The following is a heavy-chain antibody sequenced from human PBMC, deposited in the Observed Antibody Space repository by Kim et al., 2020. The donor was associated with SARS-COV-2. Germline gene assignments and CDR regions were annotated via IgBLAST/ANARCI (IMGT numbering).Heavy chain of an antibody. CDR3: ARVWGLRRIAARGVDY. Sequence: SVKSRITTNPDTSKNQFSLQLNSVTPEDTAVYYCARVWGLRRIAARGVDYWGQGTLVTVSS. J-gene: IGHJ4*02. D-gene: IGHD6-6*01. V-gene: IGHV6-1*01.